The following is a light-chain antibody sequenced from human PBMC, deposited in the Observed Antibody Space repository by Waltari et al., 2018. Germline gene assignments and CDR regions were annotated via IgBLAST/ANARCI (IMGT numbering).Light chain of an antibody. CDR2: DAS. J-gene: IGKJ1*01. V-gene: IGKV1-5*01. CDR1: PSIGGS. CDR3: QRYNSYSAT. Sequence: DIQMTQSPSTLSASLGDRATITCRASPSIGGSLAWYQQKPEKAPKVLIYDASVLESGVSSRFSGSGSGTEFTLTISSLQPDDFATYYCQRYNSYSATFGQGTKVEI.